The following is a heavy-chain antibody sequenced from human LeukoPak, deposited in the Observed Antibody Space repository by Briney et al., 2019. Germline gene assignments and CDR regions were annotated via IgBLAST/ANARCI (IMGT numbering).Heavy chain of an antibody. CDR3: ARDGEWELPHY. V-gene: IGHV1-69*01. D-gene: IGHD1-26*01. CDR2: IIPIFGTA. J-gene: IGHJ4*02. Sequence: KVSXXXXGXXXSSYXISWVRQAPGQGLEWMGGIIPIFGTANYAQKFQGRVTITADESTSTAYMELSSLRSEDTAVYYCARDGEWELPHYWGQGTLVTVSS. CDR1: GXXXSSYX.